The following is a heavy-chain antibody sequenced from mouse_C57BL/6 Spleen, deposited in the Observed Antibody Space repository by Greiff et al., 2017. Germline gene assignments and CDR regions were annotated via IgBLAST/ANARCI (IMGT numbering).Heavy chain of an antibody. D-gene: IGHD1-1*01. CDR3: ARVLRFYYFDY. Sequence: EVMLVESEGGLVQPGSSMKLSCTASGFTFSDYYMAWVRQVPEKGLEWVANINYDGSSTYYLDSLKSRFIISRDNAKNILYLQMSSLKSEDTATYYCARVLRFYYFDYWGQGTTLTVSS. CDR2: INYDGSST. V-gene: IGHV5-16*01. CDR1: GFTFSDYY. J-gene: IGHJ2*01.